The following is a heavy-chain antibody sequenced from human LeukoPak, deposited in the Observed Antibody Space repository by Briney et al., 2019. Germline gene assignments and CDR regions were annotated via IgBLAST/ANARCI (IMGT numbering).Heavy chain of an antibody. CDR3: ASRGVVASYRYYYGMDV. V-gene: IGHV4-39*07. J-gene: IGHJ6*02. CDR2: IYHSGST. D-gene: IGHD2-21*01. CDR1: GGSISSSSYY. Sequence: SSETLSLTCTVSGGSISSSSYYWGWIRQPPGKGLEWIGSIYHSGSTYYNPSLKSRVTISVDTSKNQFSLKLSSVTAADTAVYYCASRGVVASYRYYYGMDVWGQGTTVTVSS.